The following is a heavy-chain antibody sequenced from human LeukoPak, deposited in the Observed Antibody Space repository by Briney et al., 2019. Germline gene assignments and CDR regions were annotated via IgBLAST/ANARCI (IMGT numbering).Heavy chain of an antibody. V-gene: IGHV3-53*01. CDR3: ARVGFGKYSSSWYVDY. J-gene: IGHJ4*02. D-gene: IGHD6-13*01. CDR1: GFTVSSNY. CDR2: IYSGGST. Sequence: GGSLRLSCAASGFTVSSNYMSWVRQAPGKGLEWVSVIYSGGSTYYADSVKGRFTISRDNSKNTLYLQMNSLRAEDTAVYYCARVGFGKYSSSWYVDYWGQGTLVTVPS.